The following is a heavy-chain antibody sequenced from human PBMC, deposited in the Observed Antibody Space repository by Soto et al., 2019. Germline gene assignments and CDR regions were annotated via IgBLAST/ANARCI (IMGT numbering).Heavy chain of an antibody. CDR1: GYTLTELS. Sequence: ASVGVSCKXSGYTLTELSMHWVRQAPGKGLEWMGGFDPEDGETIYAQKFQGRVTMTEDTSTDTAYMELSSLRSEDTAVYYCATGYYYDSSGPRDYFDYWGQGTLVTVSS. CDR2: FDPEDGET. J-gene: IGHJ4*02. D-gene: IGHD3-22*01. V-gene: IGHV1-24*01. CDR3: ATGYYYDSSGPRDYFDY.